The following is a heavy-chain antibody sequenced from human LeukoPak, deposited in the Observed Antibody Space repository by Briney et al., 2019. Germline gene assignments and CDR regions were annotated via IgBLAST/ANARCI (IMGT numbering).Heavy chain of an antibody. D-gene: IGHD1-7*01. J-gene: IGHJ4*02. Sequence: GASVKVSCKASGYTFTSYAMHWVRQAPGQRLEWMGWINAGNGNTKYSQEFQGRVTITRDTSASTAYMELSSLRSEDMAVYSCARGDLNWNYGSTGDYWGQGTLVTVSS. V-gene: IGHV1-3*03. CDR2: INAGNGNT. CDR1: GYTFTSYA. CDR3: ARGDLNWNYGSTGDY.